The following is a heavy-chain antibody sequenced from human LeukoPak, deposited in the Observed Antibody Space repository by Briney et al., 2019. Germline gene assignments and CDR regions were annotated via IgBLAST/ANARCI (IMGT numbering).Heavy chain of an antibody. CDR2: IYSGGNT. CDR3: ASSVYSGSPTKSFDY. CDR1: GFIVRTNY. V-gene: IGHV3-53*01. Sequence: GGSLRLSCAVSGFIVRTNYMNWVRQTPGKGLEWVSVIYSGGNTCYAHSVKGRFTISRDNSKNPLYLQMNSLRVEDTAVYYCASSVYSGSPTKSFDYWGQGTLVTVSS. J-gene: IGHJ4*02. D-gene: IGHD3-10*01.